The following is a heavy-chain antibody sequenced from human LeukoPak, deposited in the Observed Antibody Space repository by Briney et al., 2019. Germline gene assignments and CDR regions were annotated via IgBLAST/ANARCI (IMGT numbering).Heavy chain of an antibody. CDR2: IYYGGGT. V-gene: IGHV4-59*12. D-gene: IGHD6-13*01. CDR1: GASIRSYF. J-gene: IGHJ6*03. Sequence: PSETLSLTCTVSGASIRSYFWSWIRQPPGKGLEWIGYIYYGGGTNYNPSFESRVTISVDTSKNQFSLKLSSVTAADTAVYYCARGRATASSWYYYYYYMDVWGKGTTVTVSS. CDR3: ARGRATASSWYYYYYYMDV.